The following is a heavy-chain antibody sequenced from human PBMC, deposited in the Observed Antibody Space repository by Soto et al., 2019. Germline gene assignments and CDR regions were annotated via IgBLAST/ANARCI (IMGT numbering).Heavy chain of an antibody. J-gene: IGHJ6*03. Sequence: SETLSLTCAVYGGSFSGYYWSWIRQPPGKGLEWIGEINHSGSTNYNPSLKSRVTISVNTSKNQFSLKLSPVTAADTAVYYCARGQSNQVHNGYYMDVWGKGTTVTVSS. CDR2: INHSGST. D-gene: IGHD4-4*01. CDR1: GGSFSGYY. CDR3: ARGQSNQVHNGYYMDV. V-gene: IGHV4-34*01.